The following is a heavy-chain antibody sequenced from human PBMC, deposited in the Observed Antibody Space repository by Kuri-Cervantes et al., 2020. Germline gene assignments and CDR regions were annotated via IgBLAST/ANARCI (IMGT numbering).Heavy chain of an antibody. Sequence: SETLSLTCTVSGGSISSYYWSWIRQPAGKGLEWIGRIYTSGSTNYNPSLKSRVTISVDKSKNQFSLKLSSVTAADTAVYYCARGGLYSSSSTEYFQHWGQGTLVTVSS. V-gene: IGHV4-4*07. CDR2: IYTSGST. CDR3: ARGGLYSSSSTEYFQH. D-gene: IGHD6-6*01. CDR1: GGSISSYY. J-gene: IGHJ1*01.